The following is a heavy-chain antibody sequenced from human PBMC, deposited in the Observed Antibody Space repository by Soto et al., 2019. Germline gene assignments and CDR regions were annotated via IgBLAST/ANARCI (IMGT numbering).Heavy chain of an antibody. CDR1: GFTFRSYW. CDR2: IEEDGSEK. CDR3: ARYKNLGY. Sequence: GGSLRLSCAASGFTFRSYWMSWVRQAPGKGLEWVAKIEEDGSEKHYVDSVKGQFTISRDNAKNSLYLQMNSLRAEDTAVYYCARYKNLGYWGQGTLVTVSS. V-gene: IGHV3-7*01. J-gene: IGHJ4*02. D-gene: IGHD1-1*01.